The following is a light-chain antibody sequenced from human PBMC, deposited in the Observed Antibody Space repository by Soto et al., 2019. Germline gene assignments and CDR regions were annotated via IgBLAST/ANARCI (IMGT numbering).Light chain of an antibody. V-gene: IGKV3-20*01. CDR3: QQYAGSPYT. Sequence: EIVLAQSPGTLSLSPGERATLSCRASQSVSSSYLAWYQQKPGQAPRLLIYDASYRTTGIADRFSGSGSGTDFTLTISRLEPEDFAVYYCQQYAGSPYTFGQGTRLEIK. J-gene: IGKJ2*01. CDR2: DAS. CDR1: QSVSSSY.